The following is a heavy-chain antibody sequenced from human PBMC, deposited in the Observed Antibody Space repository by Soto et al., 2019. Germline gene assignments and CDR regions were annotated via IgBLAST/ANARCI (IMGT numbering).Heavy chain of an antibody. CDR1: GGSISSGTSY. D-gene: IGHD3-3*01. V-gene: IGHV4-31*03. CDR3: ARAPETPSILGVALPYFFDY. CDR2: IFYSGSF. Sequence: QVQLQESGPGLVKPSQTLSLTCTVSGGSISSGTSYWSWIRQRPGKGLEWIGYIFYSGSFYYTPSLRGRVMILAGPSKNQFTLRLSSVTAADTAVYYCARAPETPSILGVALPYFFDYWGQGALVTVSS. J-gene: IGHJ4*02.